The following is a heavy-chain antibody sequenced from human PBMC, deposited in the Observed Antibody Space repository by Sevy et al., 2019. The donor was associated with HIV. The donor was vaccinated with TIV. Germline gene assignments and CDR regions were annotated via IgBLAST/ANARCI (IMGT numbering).Heavy chain of an antibody. Sequence: GGSLRLSCAASGFSFSTYSMNWVRQAPGKGLEWVSYISTSSSTIYYADSVKGRFTISRDNAKRSLYLQMNSLRDEDTAVYYCARVAAVASTLHYFDFWGQGTLVTVSS. CDR3: ARVAAVASTLHYFDF. CDR2: ISTSSSTI. D-gene: IGHD6-19*01. CDR1: GFSFSTYS. J-gene: IGHJ4*02. V-gene: IGHV3-48*02.